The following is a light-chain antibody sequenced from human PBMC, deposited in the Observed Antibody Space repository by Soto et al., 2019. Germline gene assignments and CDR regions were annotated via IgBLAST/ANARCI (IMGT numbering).Light chain of an antibody. CDR2: DAS. CDR1: QSISSW. J-gene: IGKJ1*01. Sequence: DIQMTQSPSTLSASVGDRVTITCRASQSISSWLAWYQQKPGKAPKLLIYDASSLQSGVPSRFSGSGSGTEFTLTISSLQPDDFATYYCQQYNSWWTLDEGTKVEIK. CDR3: QQYNSWWT. V-gene: IGKV1-5*01.